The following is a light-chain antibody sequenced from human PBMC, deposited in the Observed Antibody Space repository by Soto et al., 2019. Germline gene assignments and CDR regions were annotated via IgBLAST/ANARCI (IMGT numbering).Light chain of an antibody. CDR2: DVS. CDR1: SSDVGGYND. CDR3: HSYTSSLTLVV. V-gene: IGLV2-14*01. Sequence: QSALTQPASVSGSPGQSITISCTGTSSDVGGYNDVSWYQQHPGTAPKLMIYDVSNRPSGVSNRFSGSKSGNTASLTISGLQAEDEADYYCHSYTSSLTLVVFGGGTKVTVL. J-gene: IGLJ2*01.